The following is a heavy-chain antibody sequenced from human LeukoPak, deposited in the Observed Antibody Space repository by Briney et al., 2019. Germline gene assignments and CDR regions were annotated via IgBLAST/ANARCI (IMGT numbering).Heavy chain of an antibody. J-gene: IGHJ5*02. CDR3: AKLSQITFGLDP. V-gene: IGHV3-30*18. CDR1: GFTFSSYG. CDR2: ISYDGSNK. Sequence: GGSLRLSCAASGFTFSSYGMHWVRQAPGKGLEWVAVISYDGSNKYYADSVKGRFTISRDNSKNTLYLQMNSLRAEDTAVYYCAKLSQITFGLDPGGQGTLVTVSS. D-gene: IGHD3-16*01.